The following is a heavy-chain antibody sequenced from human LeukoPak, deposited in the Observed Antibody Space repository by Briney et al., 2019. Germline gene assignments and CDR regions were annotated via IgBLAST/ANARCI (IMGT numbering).Heavy chain of an antibody. V-gene: IGHV4-59*08. Sequence: WETLPLTCNVSGDPLTSHFGSWFRQPQGKGLKGFGYVFHSGTTNYSPSLKSRVTISLDTSKKQFYLRLASVTAADTAVYYCARRMATVTDAFDIWGRGTMVSVSS. D-gene: IGHD5-24*01. J-gene: IGHJ3*02. CDR2: VFHSGTT. CDR1: GDPLTSHF. CDR3: ARRMATVTDAFDI.